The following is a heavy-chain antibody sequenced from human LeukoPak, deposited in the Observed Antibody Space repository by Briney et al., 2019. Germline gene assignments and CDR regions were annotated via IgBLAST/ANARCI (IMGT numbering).Heavy chain of an antibody. D-gene: IGHD4-17*01. Sequence: GASVKVSCKASGGTFSSYAISWVRQAPGQGLEWMGRIIPILGIANYAQKFQGRVTITADKSTSTAYMELSSLRSEDTAVYYCASDPGGDYGPDYWGQGTLVTVSS. J-gene: IGHJ4*02. CDR1: GGTFSSYA. V-gene: IGHV1-69*04. CDR2: IIPILGIA. CDR3: ASDPGGDYGPDY.